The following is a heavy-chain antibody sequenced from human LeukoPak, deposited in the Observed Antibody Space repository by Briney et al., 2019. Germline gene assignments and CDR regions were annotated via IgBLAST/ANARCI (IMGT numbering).Heavy chain of an antibody. V-gene: IGHV3-7*05. Sequence: GGSLRLSCAASGFTFTIYWMTWVRQAPGKGLEWVASIKQDGSEKYYVDSMKGRFTISRDSAKNSLYLQMNSLRAENAAAYYCARGATYFDYWGQGTLVTVSA. J-gene: IGHJ4*02. CDR1: GFTFTIYW. CDR2: IKQDGSEK. CDR3: ARGATYFDY.